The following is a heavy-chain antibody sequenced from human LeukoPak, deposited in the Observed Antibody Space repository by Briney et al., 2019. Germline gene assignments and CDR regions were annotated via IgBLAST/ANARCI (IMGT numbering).Heavy chain of an antibody. CDR1: GGTFSSYA. V-gene: IGHV1-69*06. Sequence: RASVTVSCKASGGTFSSYAISWVRQAPGQGLEWMGGIIPIFGTANYAQKFQGRVTITADKSTSTAYMELSSLRSEDTAVYYCARVHHDAFDIWGQGTMVTVSS. J-gene: IGHJ3*02. CDR3: ARVHHDAFDI. CDR2: IIPIFGTA.